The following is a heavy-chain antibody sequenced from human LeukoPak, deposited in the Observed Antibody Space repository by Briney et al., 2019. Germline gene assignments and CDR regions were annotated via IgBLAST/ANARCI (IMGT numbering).Heavy chain of an antibody. D-gene: IGHD3-22*01. V-gene: IGHV1-8*01. J-gene: IGHJ3*02. CDR1: GYTFTSYD. CDR2: MNPNSGNT. CDR3: AVTYYSESSGYYNAFDI. Sequence: ASVKVSCKASGYTFTSYDINWVRQATGQGLEWMGWMNPNSGNTGYAQKFQGRVTMARNTSISTAYMELSSLRSEDTAVYYCAVTYYSESSGYYNAFDIWGQGTMVTVSS.